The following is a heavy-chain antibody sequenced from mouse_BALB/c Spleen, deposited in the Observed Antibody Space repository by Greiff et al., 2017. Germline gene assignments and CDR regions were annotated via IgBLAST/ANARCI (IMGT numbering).Heavy chain of an antibody. V-gene: IGHV4-1*02. CDR1: GFDFSRYW. J-gene: IGHJ1*01. CDR2: INPDSSTI. Sequence: EVKLLESGGGLVQPGGSLKLSCAASGFDFSRYWMSWVRQAPGKGLEWIGEINPDSSTINYTPSLKDKFIISRDNAKNTLYLQMSKVRSEDTALYYCARNRFSYRYWYFDVWGAGTTVTVSS. CDR3: ARNRFSYRYWYFDV. D-gene: IGHD2-14*01.